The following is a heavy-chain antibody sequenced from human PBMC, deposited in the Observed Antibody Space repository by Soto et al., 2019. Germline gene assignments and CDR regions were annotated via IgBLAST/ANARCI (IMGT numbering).Heavy chain of an antibody. CDR2: FYPGDSTS. Sequence: GESPKISCKTSGYSFISYWVAWVRQKPGKGLEWMGTFYPGDSTSTYSPPFQGQVTIPVDKSISTAYLHLSRLKASDTAMYYCARIIGYCRNNYFSCTFDIWGQGTTVTVSS. CDR3: ARIIGYCRNNYFSCTFDI. D-gene: IGHD2-2*03. V-gene: IGHV5-51*01. J-gene: IGHJ3*02. CDR1: GYSFISYW.